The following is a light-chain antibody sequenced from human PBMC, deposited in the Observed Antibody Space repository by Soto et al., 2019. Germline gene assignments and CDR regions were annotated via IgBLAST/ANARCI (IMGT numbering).Light chain of an antibody. CDR2: GAS. CDR3: QQYGNSPWT. Sequence: EIVLTQSPGTLSLSPGERATLSCRASQSVSSSALAWYQQKPGQAPRLLIYGASTRASGIPDRFSGSGSGTDFTLTISRLEPADFEVYYCQQYGNSPWTFGQGTKVEIE. CDR1: QSVSSSA. V-gene: IGKV3-20*01. J-gene: IGKJ1*01.